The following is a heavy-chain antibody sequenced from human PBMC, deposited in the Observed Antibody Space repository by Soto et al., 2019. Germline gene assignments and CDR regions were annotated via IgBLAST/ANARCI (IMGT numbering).Heavy chain of an antibody. V-gene: IGHV1-18*01. CDR1: GYTFTSYG. Sequence: QVHLVQSGAEVKKPGASGKVSWKASGYTFTSYGITWVRQAPGQGLEWMGWISAHNGNTDYAQTVQDRVIVTRDTSTSTAYMELRSLRSDATAVYYCPIGRYGDYWGQGALVNVSS. CDR2: ISAHNGNT. D-gene: IGHD1-1*01. J-gene: IGHJ4*02. CDR3: PIGRYGDY.